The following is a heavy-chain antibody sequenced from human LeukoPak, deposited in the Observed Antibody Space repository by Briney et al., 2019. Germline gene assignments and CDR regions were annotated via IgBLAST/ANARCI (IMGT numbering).Heavy chain of an antibody. CDR1: GVSILSGGYH. CDR3: ARVGPGTDY. CDR2: INHSGST. J-gene: IGHJ4*02. Sequence: SETLSLTCSVSGVSILSGGYHWTWIRQPPGKGLEWIGEINHSGSTNYNPSLKSRVTISVDTSKNQFSLKLSSVTAADTAVYYCARVGPGTDYWGQGTLVTVSS. V-gene: IGHV4-34*01. D-gene: IGHD1-1*01.